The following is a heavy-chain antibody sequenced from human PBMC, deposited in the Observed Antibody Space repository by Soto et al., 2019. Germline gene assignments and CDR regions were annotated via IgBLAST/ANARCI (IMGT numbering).Heavy chain of an antibody. CDR3: ARDISIFGATYYYYMDV. CDR2: ISSNGGST. D-gene: IGHD3-3*01. V-gene: IGHV3-64*01. CDR1: GFTFSSYA. J-gene: IGHJ6*03. Sequence: PGGSLRLSCAASGFTFSSYAMHWVRQAPGKGLEYVSAISSNGGSTYYANSVKGRFTISRDNSKNTLYLQMGSLRAEDMAVYYCARDISIFGATYYYYMDVWGKGTTVTVSS.